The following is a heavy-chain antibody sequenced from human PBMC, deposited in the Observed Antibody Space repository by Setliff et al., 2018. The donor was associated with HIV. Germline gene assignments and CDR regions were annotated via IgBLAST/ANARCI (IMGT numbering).Heavy chain of an antibody. V-gene: IGHV1-69*13. D-gene: IGHD3-10*01. CDR1: GGTFNNYA. CDR2: IIPLFGTT. J-gene: IGHJ4*02. CDR3: ATVFYYNSESYSLDY. Sequence: GASVKVSCKASGGTFNNYAISWVRQAPGHGLEWVGGIIPLFGTTNYAQKFQGRVTITADESTNTAHMELNSLRSIDTAMYYCATVFYYNSESYSLDYWGQGMLVTVSS.